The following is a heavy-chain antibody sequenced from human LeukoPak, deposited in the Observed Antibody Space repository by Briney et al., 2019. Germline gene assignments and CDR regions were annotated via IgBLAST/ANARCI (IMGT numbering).Heavy chain of an antibody. CDR1: GFTFSSYA. J-gene: IGHJ4*02. CDR2: MSGRGGST. Sequence: GGSLTLSCAASGFTFSSYAMNWVRQAPGKGLEWISVMSGRGGSTDYADSVKGRFIISRDNSKNTLYLQMNSLRAEDTAVYYCARPAVGTAMVSRFDYWGQGSLVTVSS. D-gene: IGHD5-18*01. CDR3: ARPAVGTAMVSRFDY. V-gene: IGHV3-23*01.